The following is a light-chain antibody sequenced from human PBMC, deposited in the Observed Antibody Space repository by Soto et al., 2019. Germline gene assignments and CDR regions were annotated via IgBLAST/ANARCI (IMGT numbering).Light chain of an antibody. Sequence: DIQMTQSPSTLSASVGDRVTITCRASQSIRTWLAWYQQKPGKAPKVLIYAASTLQSGVPSRFSGSGSGTDFSPTIRSLQPDDFATYFCQQYQSYATFGQGTKVEIK. V-gene: IGKV1-5*01. J-gene: IGKJ1*01. CDR3: QQYQSYAT. CDR2: AAS. CDR1: QSIRTW.